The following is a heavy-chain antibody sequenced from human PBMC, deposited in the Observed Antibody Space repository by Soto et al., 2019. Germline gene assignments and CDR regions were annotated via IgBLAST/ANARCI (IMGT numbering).Heavy chain of an antibody. CDR3: AKDSVGQLHYYYYYGMDV. V-gene: IGHV3-23*01. CDR1: GFTFSSYA. Sequence: GESLRLSCAASGFTFSSYAMSWVRQAPGKGLEWVSAISGSGGSTYYADSVKGRFTISRDNSKNTLYLQMNSLRAEDTAVYYCAKDSVGQLHYYYYYGMDVWGQGTTVTVSS. J-gene: IGHJ6*02. D-gene: IGHD2-2*01. CDR2: ISGSGGST.